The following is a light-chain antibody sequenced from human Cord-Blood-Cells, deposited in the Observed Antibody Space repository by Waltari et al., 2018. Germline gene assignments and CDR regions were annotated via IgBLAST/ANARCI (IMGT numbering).Light chain of an antibody. CDR1: QSCLYSSNNKNY. CDR3: QQYYSLLT. Sequence: DIVMTQSPDSLAVSLGERDTINCKSSQSCLYSSNNKNYLALYQQKPGQPPKLFIYWASTRESGRPDRISSSGSGTDFTLTIRCLQAEDVAVYYVQQYYSLLTFAPGTQVDIK. CDR2: WAS. V-gene: IGKV4-1*01. J-gene: IGKJ3*01.